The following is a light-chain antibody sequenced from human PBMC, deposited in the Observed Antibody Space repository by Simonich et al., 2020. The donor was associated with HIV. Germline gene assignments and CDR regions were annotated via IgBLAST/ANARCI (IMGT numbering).Light chain of an antibody. CDR1: RSVLHSSNNKNS. Sequence: DIVMTQSPDSLAVSLGERATINCKSSRSVLHSSNNKNSLAWYQQKPGQPPKLLIYWASTRESGVPSRFSGSGSGTEFTLTISSLQPDDFATYYCQQYNSYRTFGQGTKLEIK. V-gene: IGKV4-1*01. CDR2: WAS. CDR3: QQYNSYRT. J-gene: IGKJ2*01.